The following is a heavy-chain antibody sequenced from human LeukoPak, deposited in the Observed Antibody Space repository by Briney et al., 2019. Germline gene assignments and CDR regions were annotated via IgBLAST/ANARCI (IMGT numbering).Heavy chain of an antibody. Sequence: SETLSLTCTVSGGSISSGDYYWSWIRQPPGKGLEWIGYIYYSGSTYYNPSLKSRVTISVDTSKNQFSLKLSSVTAADTAVYYCARGARVPTEHIAVAGTRVYFDYWGQGTLVTVSS. CDR1: GGSISSGDYY. CDR2: IYYSGST. J-gene: IGHJ4*02. CDR3: ARGARVPTEHIAVAGTRVYFDY. D-gene: IGHD6-19*01. V-gene: IGHV4-30-4*01.